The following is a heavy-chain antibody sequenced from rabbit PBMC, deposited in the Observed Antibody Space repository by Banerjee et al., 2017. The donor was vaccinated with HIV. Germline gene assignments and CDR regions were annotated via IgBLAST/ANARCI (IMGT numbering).Heavy chain of an antibody. J-gene: IGHJ4*01. V-gene: IGHV1S40*01. CDR1: GIDFSNYYY. D-gene: IGHD6-1*01. CDR3: ARGDGTGYGYGV. Sequence: QSLEESGGDLVKPGASLTLTCTASGIDFSNYYYMCWVRQAPGKGLEWIAFIYGGSNSGTTYASWAKGRFTISKTSSTTVTLQMTSLTAADTATYFCARGDGTGYGYGVWGPGTLVTVS. CDR2: IYGGSNSGT.